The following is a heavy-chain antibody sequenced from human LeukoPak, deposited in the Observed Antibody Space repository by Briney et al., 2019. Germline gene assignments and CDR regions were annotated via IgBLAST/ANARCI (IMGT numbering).Heavy chain of an antibody. D-gene: IGHD3-22*01. CDR1: GYTFTSYY. Sequence: ASVKVSCKASGYTFTSYYMHWVRQAPGQGLEWMGIINPSGGGTSYAQKFQGRVTMTRDTSTSTVYMKLSSLRSEDTAVYYCARDPPRRYDSSGYYFDYWGQGTLVTVSS. V-gene: IGHV1-46*01. CDR2: INPSGGGT. CDR3: ARDPPRRYDSSGYYFDY. J-gene: IGHJ4*02.